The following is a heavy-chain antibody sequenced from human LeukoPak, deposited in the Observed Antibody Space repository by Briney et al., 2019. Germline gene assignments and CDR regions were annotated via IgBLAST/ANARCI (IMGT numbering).Heavy chain of an antibody. CDR1: GFTFTCCG. V-gene: IGHV3-30*18. CDR2: ISSSDGNSK. CDR3: AKWSGNRPLYYFDY. D-gene: IGHD3-3*01. Sequence: GGSLRLSCATSGFTFTCCGMHWVRQASGKGLEWVAAISSSDGNSKYYADSVKGRFTISRGNSKNTVYLQMNSLRADDTAVYYCAKWSGNRPLYYFDYWGQGTLVTVSS. J-gene: IGHJ4*02.